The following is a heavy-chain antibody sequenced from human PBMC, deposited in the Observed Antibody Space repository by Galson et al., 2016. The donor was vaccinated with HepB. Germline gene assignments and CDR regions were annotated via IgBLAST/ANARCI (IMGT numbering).Heavy chain of an antibody. CDR1: GFTFSSYG. Sequence: SLRLSCAASGFTFSSYGMSWVRQAPGKGLEWVSGISAAGGIANSADSVKGRFIVSRDNSNKTLHLQMNSLRTEDTAIYYCVRQIGLGDYWGQGTQVTVSS. D-gene: IGHD2-21*01. J-gene: IGHJ4*02. V-gene: IGHV3-23*01. CDR2: ISAAGGIA. CDR3: VRQIGLGDY.